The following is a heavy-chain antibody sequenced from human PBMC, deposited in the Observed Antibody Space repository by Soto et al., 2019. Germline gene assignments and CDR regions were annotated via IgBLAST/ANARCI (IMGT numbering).Heavy chain of an antibody. CDR2: IWYDGSNK. CDR1: GFTFSSYG. Sequence: QVQLVESGGGVVQPGRSLRLSCAASGFTFSSYGMHWVRQAPGKGLEWVAVIWYDGSNKYYADSVKGRFTISIDNSKNTLYLQMNSLRAEDTAVYYCARDLTNTYYYDSSGHYPDYWGQGTLVTVSS. CDR3: ARDLTNTYYYDSSGHYPDY. J-gene: IGHJ4*02. D-gene: IGHD3-22*01. V-gene: IGHV3-33*01.